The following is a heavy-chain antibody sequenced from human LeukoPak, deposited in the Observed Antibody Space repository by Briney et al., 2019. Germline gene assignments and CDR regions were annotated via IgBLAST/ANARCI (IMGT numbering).Heavy chain of an antibody. D-gene: IGHD6-6*01. CDR3: ARWSGSVTARNYYYYMDV. Sequence: SSGTLSLTCAVYGGSFSGYYWSWIRQPPGKGLEWIGYIYYSGSTNYNPSLKSRVTISVDTSKNQFSLKLSSVTAADTAVYYCARWSGSVTARNYYYYMDVWGEGTTVTVSS. CDR1: GGSFSGYY. V-gene: IGHV4-59*01. J-gene: IGHJ6*03. CDR2: IYYSGST.